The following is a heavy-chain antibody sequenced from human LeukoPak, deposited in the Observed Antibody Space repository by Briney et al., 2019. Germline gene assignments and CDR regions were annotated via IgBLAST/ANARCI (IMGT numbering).Heavy chain of an antibody. CDR3: ARGTHGIAARPIDY. V-gene: IGHV4-38-2*02. D-gene: IGHD6-6*01. CDR1: GYSISSGYY. J-gene: IGHJ4*02. Sequence: SETLSLTCTVSGYSISSGYYWGWIRQPPGKGLEWIGYIYHSGSTYYNPSLKSRVTISVDRSKNQFSLKLSSVTAADTAVYYCARGTHGIAARPIDYWGQGTLVTVSS. CDR2: IYHSGST.